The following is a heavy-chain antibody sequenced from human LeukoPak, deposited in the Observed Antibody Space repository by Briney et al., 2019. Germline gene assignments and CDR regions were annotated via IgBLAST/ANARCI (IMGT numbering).Heavy chain of an antibody. J-gene: IGHJ3*02. CDR1: GFTFSNYA. V-gene: IGHV3-23*01. Sequence: GGSLRLSCAASGFTFSNYAMSWVRQAPGKGLERVSDVSGSGSRTYYADSVKGRFTISRDNSKNTLYLQMDSLRVDDSAVYYCAKDHDGYEMWGQGTMVTVSS. CDR2: VSGSGSRT. CDR3: AKDHDGYEM.